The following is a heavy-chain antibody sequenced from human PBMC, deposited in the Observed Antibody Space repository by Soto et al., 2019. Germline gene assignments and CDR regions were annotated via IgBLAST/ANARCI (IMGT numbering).Heavy chain of an antibody. Sequence: ASVKVSCKASGCTFTGYYMHWVRQAPGQGLEWMGWINPNSGGTNYAQKFQGWVTMTRDTSISTAYMELSRLRSDDTAVYYCARGGSSGWYTAIDIWGQGTMVTVSS. CDR2: INPNSGGT. CDR1: GCTFTGYY. D-gene: IGHD6-19*01. V-gene: IGHV1-2*04. J-gene: IGHJ3*02. CDR3: ARGGSSGWYTAIDI.